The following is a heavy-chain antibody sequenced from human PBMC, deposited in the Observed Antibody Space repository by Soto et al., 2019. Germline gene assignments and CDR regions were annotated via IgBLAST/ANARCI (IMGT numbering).Heavy chain of an antibody. CDR2: INHSGST. D-gene: IGHD3-10*01. Sequence: QVQLQQWGAGLLKPSETLSLTCAVYGGSFSGYYWSWIRQPPGKGLEWIGEINHSGSTNYNPSLKSQLTISVDTSKNQFSLKLSSVTAADTAVYYCARGAPSGSYYIGNKRDYWGQGTLVTVSS. J-gene: IGHJ4*02. V-gene: IGHV4-34*01. CDR1: GGSFSGYY. CDR3: ARGAPSGSYYIGNKRDY.